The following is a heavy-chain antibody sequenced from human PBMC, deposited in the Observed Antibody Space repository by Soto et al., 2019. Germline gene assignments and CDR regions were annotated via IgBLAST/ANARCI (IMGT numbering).Heavy chain of an antibody. J-gene: IGHJ5*02. D-gene: IGHD3-3*01. CDR3: ARDGDPQSAFWSGPLGGGRFDP. CDR1: GGTFGNSA. Sequence: QVQLVQSGAEVKKPGSSVNVSCKTSGGTFGNSAVTWVRQAPGQGLEWLGGIVPMFGTANYAQKFQGRVTITADESTXXAYMELNSLKTDDTAVYYGARDGDPQSAFWSGPLGGGRFDPWGQGTLVTVSS. V-gene: IGHV1-69*12. CDR2: IVPMFGTA.